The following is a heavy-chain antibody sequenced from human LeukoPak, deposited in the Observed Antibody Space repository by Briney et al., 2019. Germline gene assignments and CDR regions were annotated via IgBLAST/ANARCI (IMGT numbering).Heavy chain of an antibody. CDR3: AKDIGMNGYYFDY. J-gene: IGHJ4*02. D-gene: IGHD1-1*01. Sequence: GGSLRLSCAASGFTFDDYAMHWVRHAPGKGLEWVSGISWNSGSIGYADSVKGRFTISRDNAKNSLYLQMNSLRAEDTALYYCAKDIGMNGYYFDYWGQGTLVTVSS. CDR2: ISWNSGSI. V-gene: IGHV3-9*01. CDR1: GFTFDDYA.